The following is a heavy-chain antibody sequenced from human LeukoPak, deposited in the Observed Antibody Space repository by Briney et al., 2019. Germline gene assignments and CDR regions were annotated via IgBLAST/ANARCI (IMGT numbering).Heavy chain of an antibody. CDR1: GFTFSSYA. D-gene: IGHD6-19*01. J-gene: IGHJ4*02. Sequence: PGGSLRLSCAASGFTFSSYAMHWVRQAPGKGLEWVAVISYDGSNKYYADSVKGRFTISRDSSKNTLYLQMNSLRAEDTAVYYCARDIAVAGTWYYFDYWGQGTLVTVSS. CDR3: ARDIAVAGTWYYFDY. V-gene: IGHV3-30-3*01. CDR2: ISYDGSNK.